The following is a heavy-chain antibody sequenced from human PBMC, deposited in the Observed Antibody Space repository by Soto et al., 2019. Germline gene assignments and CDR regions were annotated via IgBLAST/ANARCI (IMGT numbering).Heavy chain of an antibody. J-gene: IGHJ6*02. Sequence: PSETLPLTCTVSGGSITSITNHYCSWIRQPPGKGLEWIGYISYSGHTSYNPSLKSRVILSVDTSKNQVSLNLASVTAADTAVYYCATQGFGTLHGLVDVWGQGTTVTVS. V-gene: IGHV4-59*08. CDR3: ATQGFGTLHGLVDV. CDR1: GGSITSITNHY. D-gene: IGHD1-7*01. CDR2: ISYSGHT.